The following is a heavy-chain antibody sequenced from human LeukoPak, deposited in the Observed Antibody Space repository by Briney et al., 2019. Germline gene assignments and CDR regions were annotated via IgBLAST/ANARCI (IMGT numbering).Heavy chain of an antibody. CDR2: ITSSSRYI. D-gene: IGHD5-24*01. CDR3: ARDRDGYNFDY. J-gene: IGHJ4*02. V-gene: IGHV3-21*01. CDR1: GFTFSSYE. Sequence: GGSLRLSCAASGFTFSSYEMNWVRQAPGKGLEWVSSITSSSRYIYYADSVKGRFTISRDNAKNSLYLQMNSLRAEDTAVYYCARDRDGYNFDYWGQGTLATVSS.